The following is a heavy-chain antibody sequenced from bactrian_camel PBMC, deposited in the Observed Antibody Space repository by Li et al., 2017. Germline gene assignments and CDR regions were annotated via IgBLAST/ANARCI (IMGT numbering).Heavy chain of an antibody. J-gene: IGHJ4*01. Sequence: VQLVESGRGAVQSGGSLRLSCVFSGGSTSDYCVGWARQVQGKEREVIAVYANEGSTSYADSVKGRFTVSRDNAENTVYLQMDSLKSEDTALYYCATVAGTDYNYWGQGTQVTVS. D-gene: IGHD6*01. CDR3: ATVAGTDYNY. V-gene: IGHV3S53*01. CDR1: GGSTSDYC. CDR2: YANEGST.